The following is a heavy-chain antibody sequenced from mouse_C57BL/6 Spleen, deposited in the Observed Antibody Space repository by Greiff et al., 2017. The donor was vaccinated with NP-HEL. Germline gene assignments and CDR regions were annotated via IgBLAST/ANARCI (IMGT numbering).Heavy chain of an antibody. Sequence: QVQLKQPGAELVKPGASVKMSCKASGYTFTSYWITWVKQRPGQGLEWIGDIYPGSGSTNYNEKFKSKATLTVDTSSSTAYMQLSSLTSEDSAVYYCARGYYGSSYEGYFDVWGTGTTVTVSS. V-gene: IGHV1-55*01. CDR1: GYTFTSYW. J-gene: IGHJ1*03. CDR3: ARGYYGSSYEGYFDV. D-gene: IGHD1-1*01. CDR2: IYPGSGST.